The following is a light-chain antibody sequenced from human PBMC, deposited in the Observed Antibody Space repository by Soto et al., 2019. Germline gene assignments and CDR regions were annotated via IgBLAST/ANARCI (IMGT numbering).Light chain of an antibody. Sequence: EVVLTQSPVTLSLSPGGRAALSFRAGQSVSSDFAWYQQKPGQAPRLLIYGASSRATGIPDRFSGSGSGTDFTLTISSLQPEDFATYYYQQFNNYPLTFGQGTRLEIK. CDR3: QQFNNYPLT. J-gene: IGKJ5*01. V-gene: IGKV3D-15*01. CDR1: QSVSSD. CDR2: GAS.